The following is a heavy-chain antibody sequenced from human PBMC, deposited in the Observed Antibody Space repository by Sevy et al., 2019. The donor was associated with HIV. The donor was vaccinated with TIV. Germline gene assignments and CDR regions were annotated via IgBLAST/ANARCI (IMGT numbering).Heavy chain of an antibody. J-gene: IGHJ4*02. CDR2: IIPIFGTA. V-gene: IGHV1-69*13. CDR1: GGTFSSYA. Sequence: ASVKVSCKASGGTFSSYAISWVRQAPGQGLEWMGGIIPIFGTANYGQKFQGSVTITADESTSTAYMELSSLRSEDTAVYYCARDGRDGYNFMLDWGQRTLVTVSS. CDR3: ARDGRDGYNFMLD. D-gene: IGHD5-12*01.